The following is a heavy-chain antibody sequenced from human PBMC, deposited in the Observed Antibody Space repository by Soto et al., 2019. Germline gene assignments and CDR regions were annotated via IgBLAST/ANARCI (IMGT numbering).Heavy chain of an antibody. CDR1: GFTFSSYE. V-gene: IGHV3-48*03. CDR3: ARSEAIWSGYYSYYYGMDV. CDR2: ISSSGSTI. D-gene: IGHD3-3*01. J-gene: IGHJ6*02. Sequence: VGSLRLSCAASGFTFSSYEMNWFREARVKGLEWVSYISSSGSTIYYADSVKGRFTISRDNAKNSLYLQMNSLRAEDTAVYYCARSEAIWSGYYSYYYGMDVWGQGTTVTAP.